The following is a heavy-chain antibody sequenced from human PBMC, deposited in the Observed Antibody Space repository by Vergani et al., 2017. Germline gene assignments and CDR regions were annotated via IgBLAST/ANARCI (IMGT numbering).Heavy chain of an antibody. V-gene: IGHV1-69*06. Sequence: QVQLVQSGAEVKKPGSSVKVSCKASGGTFSSYAISWVRQAPGQGLEWMGGIIPIFGTANYEQKFQGRVTITADKSTSTAYMELSSLRSEDTAGYYCAGGMKGDSSSSSAFDIWGQGTMVTGSS. J-gene: IGHJ3*02. D-gene: IGHD6-6*01. CDR2: IIPIFGTA. CDR3: AGGMKGDSSSSSAFDI. CDR1: GGTFSSYA.